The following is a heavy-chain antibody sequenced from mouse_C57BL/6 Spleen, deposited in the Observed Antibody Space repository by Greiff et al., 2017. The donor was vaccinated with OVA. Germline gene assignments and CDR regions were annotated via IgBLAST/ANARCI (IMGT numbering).Heavy chain of an antibody. J-gene: IGHJ1*03. CDR1: GYTFTSYW. CDR2: IYPSSGYT. V-gene: IGHV1-7*01. Sequence: LVESGAELAKPGASVKLSCKASGYTFTSYWMHWVKQRPGQGLEWIGYIYPSSGYTKYNQKFKDKATLTADKSSSTAYMQLSSLTYEDSAVYYCARSYYGSSPYWYFDVWGTGTTVTVSS. CDR3: ARSYYGSSPYWYFDV. D-gene: IGHD1-1*01.